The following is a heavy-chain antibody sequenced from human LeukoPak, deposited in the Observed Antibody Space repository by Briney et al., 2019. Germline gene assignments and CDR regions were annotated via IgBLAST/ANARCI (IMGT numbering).Heavy chain of an antibody. CDR3: ARPIDSSGYHWFDP. CDR1: GGTFSSYA. V-gene: IGHV1-69*04. Sequence: ASVKVSCKASGGTFSSYAIGCVRQAPGQGLEWMGRIIPILGIANYAQKFQGRVTITADKSTSTAYMELSSLRSEDTAVYYCARPIDSSGYHWFDPWGQGSLVTVSS. D-gene: IGHD3-22*01. J-gene: IGHJ5*02. CDR2: IIPILGIA.